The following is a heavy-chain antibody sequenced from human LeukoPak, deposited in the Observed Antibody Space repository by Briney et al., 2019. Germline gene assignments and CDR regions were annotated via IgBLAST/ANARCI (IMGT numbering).Heavy chain of an antibody. CDR2: INPNSGGT. J-gene: IGHJ3*02. D-gene: IGHD3-22*01. Sequence: GASVKVSCKASGYTFTGYYMHWVRQAPGQGLEWMGRINPNSGGTNYAQKFQGRVTMTRDTSISTAYMELSRLRSDDTAVYYCARADSGYYVRDAFDIWGQGTMVTVSS. CDR3: ARADSGYYVRDAFDI. CDR1: GYTFTGYY. V-gene: IGHV1-2*06.